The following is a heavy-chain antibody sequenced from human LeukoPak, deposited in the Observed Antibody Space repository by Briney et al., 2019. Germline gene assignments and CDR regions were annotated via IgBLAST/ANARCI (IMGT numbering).Heavy chain of an antibody. CDR1: GYTFTSYY. V-gene: IGHV1-46*01. CDR3: ARDRFRGYYYDSSPPGYFDY. CDR2: INPSGGST. J-gene: IGHJ4*02. D-gene: IGHD3-22*01. Sequence: GASVKVSCKASGYTFTSYYMHWVRRAPGQGLEWMGIINPSGGSTSYAQKFQGRVTMTRDTSTSTVYMELSSLRSEDTAVYYCARDRFRGYYYDSSPPGYFDYWGQGTLVTVSS.